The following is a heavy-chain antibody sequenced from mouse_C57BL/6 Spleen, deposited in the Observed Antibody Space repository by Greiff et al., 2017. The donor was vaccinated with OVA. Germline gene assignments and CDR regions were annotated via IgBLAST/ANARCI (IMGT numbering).Heavy chain of an antibody. Sequence: VQLQQSGAELVMPGASVKLSCKASGYTFTSYWMHWVKQRPGQGLEWIGEIDPSDSYTNYNQKFKGKSTLTVDKSSSTAYMQLSSLTSEDSAVYYCARMSSGRPHYYAMDYWGQGTSVTVSS. CDR1: GYTFTSYW. D-gene: IGHD3-2*02. V-gene: IGHV1-69*01. CDR3: ARMSSGRPHYYAMDY. CDR2: IDPSDSYT. J-gene: IGHJ4*01.